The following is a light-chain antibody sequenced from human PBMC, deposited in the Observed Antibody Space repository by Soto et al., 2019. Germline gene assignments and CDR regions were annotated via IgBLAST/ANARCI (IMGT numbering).Light chain of an antibody. V-gene: IGKV2-24*01. Sequence: EIVMTQTPLSSAVTLGQPASISCRSSQSLVHSDGNTYLTWLHVGPGRSPIPLIYKVSDRFAGVPDRFAGSGAETDFALRISRVEAEDVGTYYCMQSTQFPLTFGGGTKVEI. CDR1: QSLVHSDGNTY. J-gene: IGKJ4*01. CDR2: KVS. CDR3: MQSTQFPLT.